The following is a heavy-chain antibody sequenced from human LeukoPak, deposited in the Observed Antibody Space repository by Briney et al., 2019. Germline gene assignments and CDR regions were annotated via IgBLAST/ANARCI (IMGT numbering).Heavy chain of an antibody. CDR1: GFTFSSYE. D-gene: IGHD3-16*01. J-gene: IGHJ4*02. CDR2: ISSSGSTI. V-gene: IGHV3-48*03. Sequence: GGSLRLSCAASGFTFSSYEMNWVRRAPGKGLEWVSYISSSGSTIYYADSVEGRFTISRDNAKNSLYLQMNSLRAEDTAVYYCARRGSYNDYWGQGTLVTVSS. CDR3: ARRGSYNDY.